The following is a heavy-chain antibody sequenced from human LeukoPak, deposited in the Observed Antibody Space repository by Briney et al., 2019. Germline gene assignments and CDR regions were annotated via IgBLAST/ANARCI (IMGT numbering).Heavy chain of an antibody. D-gene: IGHD2-15*01. V-gene: IGHV4-34*01. CDR2: INHSGST. CDR1: GGSFSGYY. Sequence: SETLSLTCAVYGGSFSGYYWSWIRQPPGKGLEWIGEINHSGSTNYNPSLKSRVTISVDTSKNQFSLKLSSVTAAATAVDYCARFVKYCRGGSCYSDYWGQGTLVTVSS. CDR3: ARFVKYCRGGSCYSDY. J-gene: IGHJ4*02.